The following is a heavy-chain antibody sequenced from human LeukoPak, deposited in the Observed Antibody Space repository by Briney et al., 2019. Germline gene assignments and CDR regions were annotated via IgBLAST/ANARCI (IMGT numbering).Heavy chain of an antibody. Sequence: KPSETLSLTCAVYGGSFSGYYWSWIRQPPGKGLEWIGEINHSGSTNYNPSLKSRVTISVDTSKNQFSLKLSSVTAADTAVYYCARRGTDSSGYNDYWGQGTLVTVSS. CDR2: INHSGST. CDR3: ARRGTDSSGYNDY. V-gene: IGHV4-34*01. CDR1: GGSFSGYY. J-gene: IGHJ4*02. D-gene: IGHD3-22*01.